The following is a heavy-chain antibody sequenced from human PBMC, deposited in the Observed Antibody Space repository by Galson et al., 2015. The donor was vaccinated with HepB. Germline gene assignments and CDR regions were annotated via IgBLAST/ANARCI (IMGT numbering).Heavy chain of an antibody. CDR2: IYSGGSA. D-gene: IGHD2-15*01. Sequence: SLRLSCAVSGFIVSTNYMSWVRQAPGKGLEWVSVIYSGGSAYYADSVKGRFIITKDHSKNTLYLQMNSLGDEDTAVYYCERGYTNTCYSGLGYWGRGTLVTVSS. V-gene: IGHV3-53*01. J-gene: IGHJ4*02. CDR3: ERGYTNTCYSGLGY. CDR1: GFIVSTNY.